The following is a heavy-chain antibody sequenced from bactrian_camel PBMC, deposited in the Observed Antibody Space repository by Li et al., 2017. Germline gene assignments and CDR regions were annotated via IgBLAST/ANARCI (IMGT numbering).Heavy chain of an antibody. CDR2: IYTRTGSP. CDR3: VNWDRTWRKLTY. D-gene: IGHD1*01. J-gene: IGHJ4*01. Sequence: VQLVESGGGSVQAGGSLILSCASSGAIDSRRCMGWFRQAPGKERERVATIYTRTGSPDHADSVRGRFTISRDNAKNTLYLQLNSLKTEDTALYYCVNWDRTWRKLTYWGQGTQVTVS. V-gene: IGHV3S54*01. CDR1: GAIDSRRC.